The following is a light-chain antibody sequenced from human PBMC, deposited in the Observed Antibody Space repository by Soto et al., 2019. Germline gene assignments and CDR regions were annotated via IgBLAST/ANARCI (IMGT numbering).Light chain of an antibody. J-gene: IGLJ1*01. CDR1: SGSLS. Sequence: QSVLTQPPSASGTPGQRVTISCSASSGSLSVDWYQHLPGTAPKLLIYSNYQRPSGVPDRFSGSKSGTSASLVISGLQSEDDADYYCAGRDDSLSGLYVFGTGTQLTVL. CDR3: AGRDDSLSGLYV. V-gene: IGLV1-44*01. CDR2: SNY.